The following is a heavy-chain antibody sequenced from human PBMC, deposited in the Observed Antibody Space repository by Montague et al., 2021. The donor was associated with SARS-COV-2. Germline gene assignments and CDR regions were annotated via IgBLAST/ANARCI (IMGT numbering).Heavy chain of an antibody. V-gene: IGHV4-61*02. D-gene: IGHD4-17*01. CDR1: YY. CDR3: ARGFGTTNFDY. CDR2: IYTSGTI. J-gene: IGHJ4*02. Sequence: YYWSCIRQPAGKGLEWIGRIYTSGTINYTPSLKSRVTISVDTSKNQFSLKLNSVTAADTAVYYCARGFGTTNFDYWGQGTLVTVSS.